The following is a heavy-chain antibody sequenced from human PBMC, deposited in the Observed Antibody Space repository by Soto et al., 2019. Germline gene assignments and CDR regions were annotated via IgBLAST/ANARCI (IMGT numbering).Heavy chain of an antibody. CDR3: ARKGAAASYAHYYMDV. V-gene: IGHV4-59*01. CDR2: VYYRGNT. Sequence: SETLSLTCTVSGGSISPYYWIWIRQPPGKRLEWIGYVYYRGNTNYNPSLESRVTKSVDTSRNRFSLNLTSATAAETAVYYCARKGAAASYAHYYMDVWGRGTTVTVSS. D-gene: IGHD6-13*01. CDR1: GGSISPYY. J-gene: IGHJ6*03.